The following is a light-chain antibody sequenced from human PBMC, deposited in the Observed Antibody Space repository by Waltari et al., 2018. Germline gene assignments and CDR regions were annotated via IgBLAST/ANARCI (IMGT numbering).Light chain of an antibody. J-gene: IGLJ2*01. V-gene: IGLV2-8*01. CDR2: DVS. CDR3: NSYAGSNSVL. Sequence: QSALTPPPSASGSPGQSVTIPCTGTSSDVGGYNCVSWYQQHPGKAPKPMIYDVSKRPSGVPDRFSGSKSGNTAYLTVSGLQAEDEADYYCNSYAGSNSVLFGAGTKLTVL. CDR1: SSDVGGYNC.